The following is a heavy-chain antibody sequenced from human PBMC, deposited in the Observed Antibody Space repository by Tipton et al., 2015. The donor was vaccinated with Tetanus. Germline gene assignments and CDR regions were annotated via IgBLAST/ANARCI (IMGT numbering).Heavy chain of an antibody. Sequence: QLVQSGAEMKKPGASVKVSCKASGYTFTDYYIYWVRQAPGQGLEWMGWIDPNSGGTVYAQKFQCRVTMTRDTSISTGYMELRSLRSDDTAVYYCARDRGDYIYYGMDVWGPGTTVTVS. D-gene: IGHD3-22*01. CDR2: IDPNSGGT. J-gene: IGHJ6*02. CDR3: ARDRGDYIYYGMDV. V-gene: IGHV1-2*02. CDR1: GYTFTDYY.